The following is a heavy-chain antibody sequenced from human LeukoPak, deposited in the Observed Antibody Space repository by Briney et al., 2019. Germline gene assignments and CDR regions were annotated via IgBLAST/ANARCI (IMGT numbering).Heavy chain of an antibody. V-gene: IGHV3-23*01. J-gene: IGHJ4*02. CDR2: ISGNGGGT. CDR1: GFTITPYA. D-gene: IGHD4-17*01. Sequence: GGSLRLSCAASGFTITPYAMNWVRQAPGKGLEWVSAISGNGGGTYYADSVKGRFTISRDTSKNTLYLQMNSLRAEDTAVYYCATWDYGVGIDNWGQGTLVTVSS. CDR3: ATWDYGVGIDN.